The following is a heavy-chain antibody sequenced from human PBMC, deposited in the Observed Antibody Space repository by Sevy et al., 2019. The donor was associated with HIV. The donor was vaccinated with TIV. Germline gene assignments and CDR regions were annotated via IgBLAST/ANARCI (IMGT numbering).Heavy chain of an antibody. J-gene: IGHJ4*02. CDR3: ARGGVSSGWY. CDR2: INSDGSIT. D-gene: IGHD6-19*01. V-gene: IGHV3-74*01. Sequence: GGSLRLSCAASGFTFSSYWMHWVRQAPGKGLVWVSRINSDGSITSYADSVKGRFTISRDNAKNPLYLQMNSLGAEDTAVYYCARGGVSSGWYWGQGTLVTVSS. CDR1: GFTFSSYW.